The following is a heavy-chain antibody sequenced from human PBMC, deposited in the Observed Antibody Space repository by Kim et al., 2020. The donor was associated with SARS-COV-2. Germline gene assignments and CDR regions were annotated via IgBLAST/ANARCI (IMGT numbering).Heavy chain of an antibody. J-gene: IGHJ3*02. Sequence: SVKVSCKASGGTFSSYAISWVRQAPGQGLEWMGGIIPIFGTANYAQKFQGRVTITADESTSTAYMELSSLRSEDTAVYYCARALARGYSYLHDAFDIWGQGTMVTVSS. CDR2: IIPIFGTA. CDR3: ARALARGYSYLHDAFDI. D-gene: IGHD5-18*01. V-gene: IGHV1-69*13. CDR1: GGTFSSYA.